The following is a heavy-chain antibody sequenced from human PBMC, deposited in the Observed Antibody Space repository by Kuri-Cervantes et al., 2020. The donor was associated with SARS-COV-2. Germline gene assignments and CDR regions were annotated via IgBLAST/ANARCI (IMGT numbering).Heavy chain of an antibody. D-gene: IGHD6-6*01. CDR2: ISSSSSTI. J-gene: IGHJ5*02. CDR3: AREGSSSLAWFDP. Sequence: ETLSLTCAASGFTFSSYSMNWVRQAPGKGLEWVSYISSSSSTIYYADSVKGRFTISRDNAKNSLYLQMNSLRAEDTAVYYCAREGSSSLAWFDPWGQGTLVTVSS. CDR1: GFTFSSYS. V-gene: IGHV3-48*01.